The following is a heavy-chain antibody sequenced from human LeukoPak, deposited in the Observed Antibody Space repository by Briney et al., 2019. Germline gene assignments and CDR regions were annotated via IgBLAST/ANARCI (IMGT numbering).Heavy chain of an antibody. J-gene: IGHJ4*02. CDR2: INHSGST. Sequence: SETLSLTCAVYGGSFSGYYWSWIRQPPGKGLEWIGEINHSGSTNYNPSLKSRVTISVDTSKNQFSLKLSSVTAADTAVYYCARALRRSGYYSMGYWGQGTLVTVSS. V-gene: IGHV4-34*01. CDR1: GGSFSGYY. D-gene: IGHD3-22*01. CDR3: ARALRRSGYYSMGY.